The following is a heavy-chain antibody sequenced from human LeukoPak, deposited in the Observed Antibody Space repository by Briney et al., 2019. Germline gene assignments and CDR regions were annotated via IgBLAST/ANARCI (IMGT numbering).Heavy chain of an antibody. CDR2: ISSSDTYI. Sequence: PGGSLRLSCAASGFTFSSYSMNWVRQAPGKGLEWVSSISSSDTYIYHADSVKGRFTISRDNAKNSLYLQMNSLRAEDTAVYYCARELNWNLDYWGQGTLVTVSS. CDR1: GFTFSSYS. CDR3: ARELNWNLDY. D-gene: IGHD1-1*01. V-gene: IGHV3-21*01. J-gene: IGHJ4*02.